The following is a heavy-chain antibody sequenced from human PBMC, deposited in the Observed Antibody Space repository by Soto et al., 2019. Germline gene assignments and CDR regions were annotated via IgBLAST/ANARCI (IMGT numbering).Heavy chain of an antibody. CDR1: GISLITSGVG. J-gene: IGHJ4*02. Sequence: QITLKESGPTLVNPTQTLTLTCTFSGISLITSGVGVGWIRQPPGKALGWLAFIYWDNDKRYSPSLRSRLTIAKDTSKNQVVLTMTEVDPVDTATYFCAHRRSGVSQWNYGDFDYWGQGTQVAVSS. CDR3: AHRRSGVSQWNYGDFDY. V-gene: IGHV2-5*02. D-gene: IGHD6-19*01. CDR2: IYWDNDK.